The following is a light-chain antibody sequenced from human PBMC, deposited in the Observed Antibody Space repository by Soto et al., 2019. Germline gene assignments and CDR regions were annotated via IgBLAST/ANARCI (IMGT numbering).Light chain of an antibody. J-gene: IGLJ1*01. Sequence: QSALTQPASASGSPGQSITISCTGTSSDVGSYNLVSWYQQHPGKAPKLMIYEVSKRPSGVSNRFSGSKSGNTASLTISGLQAEDEADYYCCSYAGSSTPYVFGTGTKVTVL. CDR2: EVS. CDR3: CSYAGSSTPYV. V-gene: IGLV2-23*02. CDR1: SSDVGSYNL.